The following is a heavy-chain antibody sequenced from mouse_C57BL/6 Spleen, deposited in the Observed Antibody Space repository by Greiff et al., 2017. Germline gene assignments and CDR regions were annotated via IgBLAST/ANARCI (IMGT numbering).Heavy chain of an antibody. D-gene: IGHD1-1*01. Sequence: QVQLQQPGAELVRPGSSVKLSCKASGYTFTSYWMHWVKQRPIQGLEWIGNIDPSDSETHYNQKFKDKATLTVDKSSSTAYMQLSSLTSEDSAVYYCARDYDGSSTNWYFDVWGTGTTVTVSS. J-gene: IGHJ1*03. CDR1: GYTFTSYW. CDR3: ARDYDGSSTNWYFDV. V-gene: IGHV1-52*01. CDR2: IDPSDSET.